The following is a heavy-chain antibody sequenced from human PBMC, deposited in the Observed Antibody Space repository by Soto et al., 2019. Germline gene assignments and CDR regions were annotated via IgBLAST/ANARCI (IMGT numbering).Heavy chain of an antibody. Sequence: QVQLQESGPGLVKPSQTLSLTCTVSGGSISSGGYYWSWIRQHPGKGLEWIGYIYYSRSTYYNPSLKSRVTISVDTSKNQFSLKLSSVTAADTAVYYCARGAVRGVIANWFDPWGQGTLVTVSS. CDR2: IYYSRST. D-gene: IGHD3-10*01. CDR3: ARGAVRGVIANWFDP. V-gene: IGHV4-31*03. CDR1: GGSISSGGYY. J-gene: IGHJ5*02.